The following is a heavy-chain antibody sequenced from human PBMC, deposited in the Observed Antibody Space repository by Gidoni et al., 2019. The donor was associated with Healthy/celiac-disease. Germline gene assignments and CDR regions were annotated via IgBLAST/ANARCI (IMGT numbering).Heavy chain of an antibody. Sequence: EVQLVESGGGLVQPGGSLRLSCEASGFTFSSSDMHWVRQATGKGLEWVSAIGTAGDKYYPGSVKGRFTISRENAKNSLYLQMNSLRAGDTAVYYCAAGFGAVPLGFDYWGQGTLVTVSS. D-gene: IGHD3-10*01. CDR2: IGTAGDK. J-gene: IGHJ4*02. CDR3: AAGFGAVPLGFDY. CDR1: GFTFSSSD. V-gene: IGHV3-13*01.